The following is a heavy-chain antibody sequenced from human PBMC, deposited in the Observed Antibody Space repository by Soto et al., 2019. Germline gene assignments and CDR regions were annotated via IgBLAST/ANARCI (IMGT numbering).Heavy chain of an antibody. CDR3: ARIKLVEWFFINVDVYDMDV. Sequence: PGGSLRLSCSASGFTFSSYAMHWVRQAPGKGLEWVAYISADSRTIHYGDSVKDRFTISRDNAGNSVYLQMNSLRDEDTAVYYCARIKLVEWFFINVDVYDMDVWGQGTPVTVSS. J-gene: IGHJ6*02. V-gene: IGHV3-48*02. CDR2: ISADSRTI. D-gene: IGHD3-3*01. CDR1: GFTFSSYA.